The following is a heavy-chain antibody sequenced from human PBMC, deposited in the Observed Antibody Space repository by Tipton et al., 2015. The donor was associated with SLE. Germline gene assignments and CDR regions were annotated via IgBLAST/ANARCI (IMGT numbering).Heavy chain of an antibody. CDR3: ARTRQYDSSGYKTADAFDI. CDR2: IKQDGSEK. V-gene: IGHV3-7*03. D-gene: IGHD3-22*01. Sequence: GSLRLSCAASGFTFSSYWMSWVRQAPGKGLEWVANIKQDGSEKYYVDSVKGRFTISRDNAKNSLYLQMNSLRAEDTAVYYCARTRQYDSSGYKTADAFDIWGQGTMVTVSS. CDR1: GFTFSSYW. J-gene: IGHJ3*02.